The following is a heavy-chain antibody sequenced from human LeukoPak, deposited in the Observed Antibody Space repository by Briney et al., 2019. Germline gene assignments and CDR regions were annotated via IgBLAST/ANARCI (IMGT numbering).Heavy chain of an antibody. D-gene: IGHD2-15*01. J-gene: IGHJ5*02. Sequence: SETLSLTCTVSGGSISSSSYYWGWIRQPPGKGLEWIGSIYYSGSTYYNPSLKSRVTISVDTSKNQFSLKLSSVTAADTAVYYCARDRVYCSGGSCYSGWFDPWGQGTLVTVSS. CDR2: IYYSGST. V-gene: IGHV4-39*07. CDR3: ARDRVYCSGGSCYSGWFDP. CDR1: GGSISSSSYY.